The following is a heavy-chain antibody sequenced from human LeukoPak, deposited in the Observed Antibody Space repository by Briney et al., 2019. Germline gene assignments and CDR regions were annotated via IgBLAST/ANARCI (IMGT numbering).Heavy chain of an antibody. J-gene: IGHJ4*02. V-gene: IGHV4-39*02. CDR1: GGSISSYY. Sequence: SETLSLTCTVSGGSISSYYWSWIRQPPGKGLEWIGSIYYSGNTYYNASLKSQVSISIDTSKNQFSLRLTSVTAADTAVYYCAREIKLGYTYALDYWGQGTLVTVSS. CDR3: AREIKLGYTYALDY. D-gene: IGHD5-18*01. CDR2: IYYSGNT.